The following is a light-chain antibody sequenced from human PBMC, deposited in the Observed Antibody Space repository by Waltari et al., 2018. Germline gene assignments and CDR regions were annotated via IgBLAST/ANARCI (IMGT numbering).Light chain of an antibody. CDR2: GAS. J-gene: IGKJ1*01. CDR1: QSVSRS. CDR3: QHYVRLPVS. Sequence: IVLTQSPGTLSLSPGERATLSCRASQSVSRSLAWYQQKPGQAPRLFIYGASSRATGVPDRCSGSGSGTDLSLTISRLEQEDFAVYYCQHYVRLPVSFGQGTKVEI. V-gene: IGKV3-20*01.